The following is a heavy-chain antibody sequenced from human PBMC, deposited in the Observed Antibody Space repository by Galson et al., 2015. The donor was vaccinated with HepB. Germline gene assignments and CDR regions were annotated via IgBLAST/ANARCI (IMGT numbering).Heavy chain of an antibody. Sequence: SVKVSCKASGSTFTGYYMHWVRQAPGQGLEWMGWINPNSGGTNYAQKFQGRVTMTRDTSISTAYMELSRLRSDDTAVYYCARAGYCSSTSCYNWFDPWGQGTLVTVSS. CDR3: ARAGYCSSTSCYNWFDP. J-gene: IGHJ5*02. CDR2: INPNSGGT. CDR1: GSTFTGYY. V-gene: IGHV1-2*02. D-gene: IGHD2-2*01.